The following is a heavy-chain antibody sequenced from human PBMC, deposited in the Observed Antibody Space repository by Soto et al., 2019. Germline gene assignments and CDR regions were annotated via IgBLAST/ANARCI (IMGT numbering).Heavy chain of an antibody. J-gene: IGHJ5*02. CDR1: GFTFGSSA. Sequence: LVQSGPDVKKPWTSVKVSCKTSGFTFGSSAVPWVRLVRGQRLEWIGWIVVASGYSNVAQKFQDRVPLTRDLSTNTAFMELSSLTSEDSSMYYCAADVIGVAGDFDPWGQGTLVSVSS. D-gene: IGHD6-19*01. CDR2: IVVASGYS. CDR3: AADVIGVAGDFDP. V-gene: IGHV1-58*01.